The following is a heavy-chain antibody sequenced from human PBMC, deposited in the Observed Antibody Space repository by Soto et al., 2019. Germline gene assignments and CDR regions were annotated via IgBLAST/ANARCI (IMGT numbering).Heavy chain of an antibody. J-gene: IGHJ6*02. CDR2: ISAYNGNT. CDR3: ARGRDDFYYYYGMDV. CDR1: GYTFTSYG. Sequence: ASVKVSCKASGYTFTSYGISWVRQAPGQGLEWMGWISAYNGNTNYAQKLQGRVTMTTDTSTSTAHMELRSLRSDDTAVYYCARGRDDFYYYYGMDVWGQGTTVTVSS. V-gene: IGHV1-18*01.